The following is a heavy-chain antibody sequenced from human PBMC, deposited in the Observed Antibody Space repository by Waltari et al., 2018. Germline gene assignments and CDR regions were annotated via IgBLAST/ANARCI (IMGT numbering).Heavy chain of an antibody. CDR3: AREWGVMIGTAGYYFDY. Sequence: EVQLVGSGGGLVKPGGSRGLHGAASGFPCSRHPLTWVRQAPGKGLEWVSSISGGISDKYYADSVKGRFTISIDNVKNSLYLQMNSLRAEDTAVYYCAREWGVMIGTAGYYFDYWAQGTLVTVSS. D-gene: IGHD3-22*01. CDR2: ISGGISDK. J-gene: IGHJ4*02. CDR1: GFPCSRHP. V-gene: IGHV3-21*01.